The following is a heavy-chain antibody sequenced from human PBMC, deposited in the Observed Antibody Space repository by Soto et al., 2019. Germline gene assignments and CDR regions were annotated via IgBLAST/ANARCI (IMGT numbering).Heavy chain of an antibody. J-gene: IGHJ5*02. D-gene: IGHD4-17*01. CDR2: IIPILGIA. V-gene: IGHV1-69*02. Sequence: QVQLVQSGAEVKKPGSSVKVSCKASGGTFSSYTISWVRQAPGQGLEWMGRIIPILGIANYAQKFQGRVTIPADKATSTAYMELSSLRSEDTAVYYCATDYGDYVPPPPSGTWGQGTLVTVSS. CDR3: ATDYGDYVPPPPSGT. CDR1: GGTFSSYT.